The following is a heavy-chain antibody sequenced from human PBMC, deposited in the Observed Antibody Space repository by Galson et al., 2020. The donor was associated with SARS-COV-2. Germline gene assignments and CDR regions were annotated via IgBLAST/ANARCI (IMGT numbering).Heavy chain of an antibody. J-gene: IGHJ3*01. CDR1: GFTFSNHW. Sequence: GGSLRLSCSVSGFTFSNHWMSWVRQAPGKGLEWVANIKQDGSDKYYVATVRGRFTISRDNAKNSLYLQMNSLRAEDTALYYCRAADIGFDVWGQGTMVTVSS. CDR2: IKQDGSDK. D-gene: IGHD2-15*01. V-gene: IGHV3-7*01. CDR3: RAADIGFDV.